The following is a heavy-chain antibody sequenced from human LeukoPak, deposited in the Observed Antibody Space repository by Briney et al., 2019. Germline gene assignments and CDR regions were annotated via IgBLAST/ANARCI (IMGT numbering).Heavy chain of an antibody. CDR1: GGSFSGYY. Sequence: PSETLSLTCAVYGGSFSGYYWSWIRQPPGKGLEWIGYIYYSGSTNYNPSLKSRVTISVDTSKNQFSLKLSSVTAADTAVYYCAREGARLLSFGMDVWGQGTTVTVSS. CDR2: IYYSGST. CDR3: AREGARLLSFGMDV. J-gene: IGHJ6*02. V-gene: IGHV4-59*01. D-gene: IGHD2-15*01.